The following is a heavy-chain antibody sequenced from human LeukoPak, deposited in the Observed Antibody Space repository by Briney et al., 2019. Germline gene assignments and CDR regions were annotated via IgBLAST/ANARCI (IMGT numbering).Heavy chain of an antibody. CDR3: AGDLPWTNCLDY. V-gene: IGHV4-4*07. J-gene: IGHJ4*02. D-gene: IGHD3/OR15-3a*01. CDR2: IYSSGSV. Sequence: PSETLSLTCTVSNGSISDSYWSWIRQPAGKGLEWIGRIYSSGSVNYNPSLMNRVAMSVDTSKNQFSLRLTSVTAADTAVYYCAGDLPWTNCLDYWGEGTLVTASS. CDR1: NGSISDSY.